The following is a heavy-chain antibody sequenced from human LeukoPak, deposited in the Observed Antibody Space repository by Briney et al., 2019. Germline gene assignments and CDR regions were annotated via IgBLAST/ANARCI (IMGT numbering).Heavy chain of an antibody. V-gene: IGHV3-7*01. Sequence: GGSLRLSCAASGFTCSCYRRSWVRPAPGKGLEWVANIKQVGREKYYVDSVKGRFTISRDNAKNSLYLQMNRVRAEDTAVYYCARVSDYDFWSGFLDAFDMWGQGTMVTVSS. CDR3: ARVSDYDFWSGFLDAFDM. D-gene: IGHD3-3*01. CDR1: GFTCSCYR. J-gene: IGHJ3*02. CDR2: IKQVGREK.